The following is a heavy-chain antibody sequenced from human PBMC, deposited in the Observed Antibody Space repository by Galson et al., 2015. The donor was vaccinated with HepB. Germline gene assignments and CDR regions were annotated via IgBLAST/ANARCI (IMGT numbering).Heavy chain of an antibody. V-gene: IGHV3-33*07. J-gene: IGHJ4*02. D-gene: IGHD3-3*01. CDR1: GFTFSRHG. CDR3: ARAGDPYDFWSALDY. CDR2: IWYDGSNK. Sequence: SLRLSCAASGFTFSRHGMNWVRQAPGKGLEWVATIWYDGSNKYYADSVKGRFTISRDNSKNTLSLQMNSLRPEDTAVYYCARAGDPYDFWSALDYWGQGTLVTGSS.